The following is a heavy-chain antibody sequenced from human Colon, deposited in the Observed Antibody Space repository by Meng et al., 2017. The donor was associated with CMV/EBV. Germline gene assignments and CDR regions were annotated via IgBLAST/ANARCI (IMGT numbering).Heavy chain of an antibody. J-gene: IGHJ4*02. CDR2: FYSGGRP. Sequence: GESLKISCAASGFIVNSNFMSWVRQAPGKGLEWVSVFYSGGRPYYADSVKGRFTVSIDNSENTVYLQMNSLRAEDTAVYYCARDPNDYGDYVFDYWGQGTLVTVSS. V-gene: IGHV3-66*02. CDR3: ARDPNDYGDYVFDY. CDR1: GFIVNSNF. D-gene: IGHD4-17*01.